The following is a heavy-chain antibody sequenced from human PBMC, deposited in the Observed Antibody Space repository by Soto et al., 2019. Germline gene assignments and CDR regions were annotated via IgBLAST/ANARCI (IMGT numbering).Heavy chain of an antibody. J-gene: IGHJ4*02. V-gene: IGHV1-69*13. CDR3: ARDPLWGDFWSGYLVN. D-gene: IGHD3-3*01. CDR2: IIPIFGTA. Sequence: SVKVSCKASGGTFSSYAISWVRQAPGQGLEWMGGIIPIFGTANYAQKFQGRVTITADESTSTAYMELSSLRSEDTAVYYCARDPLWGDFWSGYLVNWGQGTLGTVSS. CDR1: GGTFSSYA.